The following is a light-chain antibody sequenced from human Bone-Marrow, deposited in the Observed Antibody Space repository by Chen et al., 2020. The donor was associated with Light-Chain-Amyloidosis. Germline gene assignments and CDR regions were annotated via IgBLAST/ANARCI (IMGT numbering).Light chain of an antibody. J-gene: IGLJ2*01. CDR1: DLPTKY. V-gene: IGLV3-25*03. Sequence: SYELTQPPSVSVSPGQTARITGSGDDLPTKYAYWYQQKPGQAPVLVIHRDTERPSGISERFSGSSSGTTATLTISGVQAEDEADYHCQSADSSGTYEVIFGGGTTLTVL. CDR3: QSADSSGTYEVI. CDR2: RDT.